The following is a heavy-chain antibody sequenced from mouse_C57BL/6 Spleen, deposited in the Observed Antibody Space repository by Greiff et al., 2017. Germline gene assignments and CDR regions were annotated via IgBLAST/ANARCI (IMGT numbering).Heavy chain of an antibody. CDR1: GYTFTSYW. D-gene: IGHD1-1*01. J-gene: IGHJ2*01. Sequence: VQLQQSGAELVKPGASVKLSCKASGYTFTSYWMHWVKQRPGQGLEWIGMIHPNSGSTNYNEKFKSKATLTVDKSSSTAYMQLSSLTSEDSAVYYCARRTGIPTYGSSLDDWGQGTTLTVSS. CDR3: ARRTGIPTYGSSLDD. CDR2: IHPNSGST. V-gene: IGHV1-64*01.